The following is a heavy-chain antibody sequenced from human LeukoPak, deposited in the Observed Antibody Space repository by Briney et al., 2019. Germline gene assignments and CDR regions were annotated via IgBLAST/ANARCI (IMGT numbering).Heavy chain of an antibody. D-gene: IGHD3-9*01. Sequence: GGSLRLSCAASGFTFSNYDMLWVRQAPGKRLEWVAVISYDGTNKYYAHSVKGRFTISRDNSKSTLYLQMNSLRAEDTAVYYCAKENDIVYWGQGTLVTVSS. CDR1: GFTFSNYD. CDR3: AKENDIVY. V-gene: IGHV3-30*18. CDR2: ISYDGTNK. J-gene: IGHJ4*02.